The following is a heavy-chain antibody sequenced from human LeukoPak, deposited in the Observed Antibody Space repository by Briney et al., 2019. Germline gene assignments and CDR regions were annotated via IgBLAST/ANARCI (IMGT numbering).Heavy chain of an antibody. J-gene: IGHJ5*02. CDR2: MNPNSGNT. V-gene: IGHV1-8*01. CDR3: ARGPSRVTTVRGLASHWFDP. CDR1: GYTFTSYD. Sequence: GASVKVSCKASGYTFTSYDINWVRQATGQGLEWMGWMNPNSGNTGYAQKFQGRVTMTRNTSISTAYMEPSSLRSEDTAVYYCARGPSRVTTVRGLASHWFDPWGQGTLVTVSS. D-gene: IGHD3-10*01.